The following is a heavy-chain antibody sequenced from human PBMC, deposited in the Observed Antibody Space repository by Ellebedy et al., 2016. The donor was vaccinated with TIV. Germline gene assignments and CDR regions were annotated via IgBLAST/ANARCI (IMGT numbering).Heavy chain of an antibody. CDR1: GFTFSGYW. D-gene: IGHD1-26*01. J-gene: IGHJ6*02. V-gene: IGHV3-74*01. CDR2: ISNDGSST. Sequence: GESLKISCAASGFTFSGYWMHWVRQAPGRGLVWVSRISNDGSSTSYADSVKGRFTISRDNSRSTLYLQMNSLRAEDSAVYYCAKDMVFGDGKWEIDVWGQGTTVTVSS. CDR3: AKDMVFGDGKWEIDV.